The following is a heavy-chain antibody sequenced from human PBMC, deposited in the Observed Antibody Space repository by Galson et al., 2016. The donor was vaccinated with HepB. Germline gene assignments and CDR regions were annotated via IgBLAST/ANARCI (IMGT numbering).Heavy chain of an antibody. CDR3: AKGWVERLVQDHFDH. V-gene: IGHV3-30*18. CDR2: ISYDGRNE. D-gene: IGHD3-3*01. J-gene: IGHJ4*02. CDR1: GFTFNKYG. Sequence: SLRLSCAASGFTFNKYGMHWVRQAPDKGLEWVAVISYDGRNEYYGDSVKGRFTVSRDNSKNTVYLQMNSLRGEDTAVYYCAKGWVERLVQDHFDHWGQGILVTVSP.